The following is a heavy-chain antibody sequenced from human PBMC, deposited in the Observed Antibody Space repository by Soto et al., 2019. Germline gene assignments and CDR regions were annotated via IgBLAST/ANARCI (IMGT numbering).Heavy chain of an antibody. D-gene: IGHD1-1*01. CDR3: ARDTGDGTFDF. CDR2: INAGYGNT. V-gene: IGHV1-3*01. CDR1: GYTFSSYA. Sequence: ASVKVSCKASGYTFSSYAMHWVRQAPGQRLEWMGWINAGYGNTKSSQKFQDRVTISRDTSXSTAYMELTSLRSEDTAVYYCARDTGDGTFDFWGQGTMVTVSS. J-gene: IGHJ4*02.